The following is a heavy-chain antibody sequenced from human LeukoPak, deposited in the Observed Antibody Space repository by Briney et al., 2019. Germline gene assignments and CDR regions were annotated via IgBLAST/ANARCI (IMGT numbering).Heavy chain of an antibody. CDR2: INPNTGGT. J-gene: IGHJ5*02. D-gene: IGHD3-3*01. Sequence: ASVKVSCKASGYTFTAYYMHWVRQAPGQGLEWMGWINPNTGGTGYAQKFQGRVTMTRDTSISTAYMELSRLRSDDTAVYYCARGERSGYYDAWGQGTLVTVSS. CDR3: ARGERSGYYDA. CDR1: GYTFTAYY. V-gene: IGHV1-2*02.